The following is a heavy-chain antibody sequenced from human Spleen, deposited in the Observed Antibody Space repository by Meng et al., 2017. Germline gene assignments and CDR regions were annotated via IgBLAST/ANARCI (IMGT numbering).Heavy chain of an antibody. CDR1: GFTFNTYE. V-gene: IGHV3-48*03. CDR2: ISDSGRTI. Sequence: GESLKISCAASGFTFNTYEINWVRQAPGKGLEWISYISDSGRTIYYADFVKGRFTISRDNAKNSLYLQMNSLRAEDMALYYCAKDNTMIVSGYFDYWGQGTLVTVSS. CDR3: AKDNTMIVSGYFDY. D-gene: IGHD3-22*01. J-gene: IGHJ4*02.